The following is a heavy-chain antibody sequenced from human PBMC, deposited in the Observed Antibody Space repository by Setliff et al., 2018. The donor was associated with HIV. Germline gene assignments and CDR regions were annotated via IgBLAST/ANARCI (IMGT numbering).Heavy chain of an antibody. V-gene: IGHV4-34*01. Sequence: SETLSLTCAVYGGSFTDYWWSWIRQVPGKGLEWIGEGNHGGKTNYHPSLRGRSTVSVDTSKSQVSLMMASVTAADTAVYYCVRAVTGGPIMVRAAFDIWGQGTMVTVSS. J-gene: IGHJ3*02. D-gene: IGHD3-10*01. CDR1: GGSFTDYW. CDR2: GNHGGKT. CDR3: VRAVTGGPIMVRAAFDI.